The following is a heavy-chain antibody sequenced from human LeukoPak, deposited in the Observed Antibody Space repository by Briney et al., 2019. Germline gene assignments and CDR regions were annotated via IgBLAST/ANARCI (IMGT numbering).Heavy chain of an antibody. CDR1: GYTFTGYY. CDR3: ARVDDTLTGCRGAFDI. V-gene: IGHV1-2*02. J-gene: IGHJ3*02. D-gene: IGHD3-9*01. Sequence: ASVKVSCKASGYTFTGYYMHWVRQAPGQGLEWMGWINPNSGGTNYAQKFQGRVTMTRDTSISTGYMELSRLRSDDTAVYYCARVDDTLTGCRGAFDIWGQGTMVTVSS. CDR2: INPNSGGT.